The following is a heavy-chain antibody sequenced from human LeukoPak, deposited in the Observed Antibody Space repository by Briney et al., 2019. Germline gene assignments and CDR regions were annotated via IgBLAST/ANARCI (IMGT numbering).Heavy chain of an antibody. Sequence: PGGSLRLSCAASGFTFSSYAMHWVRQAPGKGLEWVAVISYDGSNKYYADSVKGRFTISRDNSKNTLYLQMNSLRAEDTAVYYCARESPGGSSYYFDYWGQGTLVTVSS. V-gene: IGHV3-30*04. CDR2: ISYDGSNK. D-gene: IGHD6-13*01. CDR3: ARESPGGSSYYFDY. J-gene: IGHJ4*02. CDR1: GFTFSSYA.